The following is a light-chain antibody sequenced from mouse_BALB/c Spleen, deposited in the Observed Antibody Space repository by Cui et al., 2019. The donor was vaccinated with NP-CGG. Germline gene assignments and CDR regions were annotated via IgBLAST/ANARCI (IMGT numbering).Light chain of an antibody. CDR3: ALWYSNHWV. J-gene: IGLJ1*01. CDR2: GTN. CDR1: TGVVTTSNY. V-gene: IGLV1*01. Sequence: QAVVTQESALTTSPGAPVTLTCRSSTGVVTTSNYANWVQEKPDHLFTGLIGGTNNRVPGVPARFSGSLIGDKAALTITGAQTEDEAIYFCALWYSNHWVFGGGTKLTVL.